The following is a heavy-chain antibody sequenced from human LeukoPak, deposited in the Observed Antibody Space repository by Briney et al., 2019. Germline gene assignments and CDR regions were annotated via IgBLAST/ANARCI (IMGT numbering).Heavy chain of an antibody. CDR2: IYPGDSDA. V-gene: IGHV5-51*01. CDR1: GYSFTNYW. CDR3: ARAHTLDRITKYYFDY. D-gene: IGHD2-2*01. J-gene: IGHJ4*02. Sequence: GESLKISCKGSGYSFTNYWIGWVRQMPGKGLEWMWIIYPGDSDARYSPSFHGQVTISADKSISTAYLQWSSLKASDTATYYCARAHTLDRITKYYFDYWGQGNLVTVSS.